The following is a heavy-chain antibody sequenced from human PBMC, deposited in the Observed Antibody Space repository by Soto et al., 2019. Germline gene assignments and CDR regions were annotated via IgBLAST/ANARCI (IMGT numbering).Heavy chain of an antibody. D-gene: IGHD6-13*01. J-gene: IGHJ4*02. CDR3: AKESRGIAPTVTGY. Sequence: SLRLSCAASGFTFSSYAMSWVRQAPGKGLEWVSAIVGGGDSTYYADSVKGRFTISRDNSKNTLHLEMNSLRAEDTAVYFCAKESRGIAPTVTGYWGQGTQVTV. CDR2: IVGGGDST. CDR1: GFTFSSYA. V-gene: IGHV3-23*01.